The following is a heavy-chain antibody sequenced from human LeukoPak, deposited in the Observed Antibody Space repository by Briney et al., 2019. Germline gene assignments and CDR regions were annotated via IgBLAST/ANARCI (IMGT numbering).Heavy chain of an antibody. J-gene: IGHJ5*02. D-gene: IGHD1-1*01. V-gene: IGHV4-4*07. CDR3: ARVLRQGWNDDGGGWFDP. CDR1: GGSISSYY. CDR2: IYTSGST. Sequence: SETLSLTCTVSGGSISSYYWSWIRQPAGKGLEWIGRIYTSGSTNYNPSLKSRVTISVDTSKNQFSLKLSSVTAADTAVYYCARVLRQGWNDDGGGWFDPWGQGTLVTVSS.